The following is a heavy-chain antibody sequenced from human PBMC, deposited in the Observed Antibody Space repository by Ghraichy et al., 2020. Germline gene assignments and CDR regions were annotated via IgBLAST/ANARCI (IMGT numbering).Heavy chain of an antibody. J-gene: IGHJ4*02. CDR2: INQDGSQK. CDR1: GFTFTNYW. Sequence: LSLTCVASGFTFTNYWMTWVRQAPGKGLEWVAHINQDGSQKFYVDSVRGRFTVSRDNAKNSLYLQMNSLRAEDTALYYCARGGTSYSEANYWGQGTLVTVSS. CDR3: ARGGTSYSEANY. V-gene: IGHV3-7*03. D-gene: IGHD2/OR15-2a*01.